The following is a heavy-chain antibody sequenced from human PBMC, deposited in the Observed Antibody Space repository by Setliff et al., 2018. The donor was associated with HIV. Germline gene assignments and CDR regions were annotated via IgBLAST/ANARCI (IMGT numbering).Heavy chain of an antibody. Sequence: GESLKISCEASGHIFTDYWSGWVRQMPGKDLEWMGIIYPGDSDTRYSPSFQGQVTFSADKSISAVYLQWDSLKASDSAIYYCAKGPEQVIRYYYYFMDVWGKGTTVTVSS. J-gene: IGHJ6*03. CDR1: GHIFTDYW. CDR3: AKGPEQVIRYYYYFMDV. D-gene: IGHD2-21*01. CDR2: IYPGDSDT. V-gene: IGHV5-51*01.